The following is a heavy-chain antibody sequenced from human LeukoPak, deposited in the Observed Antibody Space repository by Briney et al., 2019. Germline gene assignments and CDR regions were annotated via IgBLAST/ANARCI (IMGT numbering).Heavy chain of an antibody. CDR2: IKQDGSEK. V-gene: IGHV3-7*01. D-gene: IGHD6-19*01. Sequence: SGGSLRLSCAASGFIFSSQWMGWVRQAPGKGLEWVANIKQDGSEKYYVDSVKGRFTISRDNAKNSLYLQMNSLRAEDTAVYYCARGYSSGWYVGGPHDYWGQGTLVTVSS. CDR3: ARGYSSGWYVGGPHDY. J-gene: IGHJ4*02. CDR1: GFIFSSQW.